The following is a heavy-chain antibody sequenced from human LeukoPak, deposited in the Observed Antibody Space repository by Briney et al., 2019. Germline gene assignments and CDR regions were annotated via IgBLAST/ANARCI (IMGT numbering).Heavy chain of an antibody. CDR2: IYYNGST. D-gene: IGHD3-3*01. J-gene: IGHJ5*02. V-gene: IGHV4-39*02. CDR3: ARDFWSGYSLDWFDP. Sequence: SETLSLTCTVSGGSISSSSYYWGWIRQPPGKGLEWIGRIYYNGSTYYNPSLKSRVTISVDPSKNPFSLKLSSVTAADTAVYYCARDFWSGYSLDWFDPWGQGTLVTVSS. CDR1: GGSISSSSYY.